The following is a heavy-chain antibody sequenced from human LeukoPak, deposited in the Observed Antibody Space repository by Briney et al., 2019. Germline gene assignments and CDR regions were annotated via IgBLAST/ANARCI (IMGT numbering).Heavy chain of an antibody. CDR1: GGSISSGDYY. D-gene: IGHD2-8*01. Sequence: SQTLSLTCTVSGGSISSGDYYWSWIPQPPGKSLEWIGYIYYSGSTSYNPSLKSRVTISVDTSKNQFSLKLSSVTAADTAVYYCARESVFGSYFDYWGQGTLVTVSS. J-gene: IGHJ4*02. CDR2: IYYSGST. CDR3: ARESVFGSYFDY. V-gene: IGHV4-30-4*01.